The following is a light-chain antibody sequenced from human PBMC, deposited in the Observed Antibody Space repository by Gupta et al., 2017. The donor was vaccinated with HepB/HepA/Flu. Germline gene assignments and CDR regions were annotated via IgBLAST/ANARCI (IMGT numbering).Light chain of an antibody. CDR3: NTRDSSGNHLNV. Sequence: SSVLTQDPAVSVALGQTVRITCQGDSLRSYYASWYQQKPGQAPVLVIYGKNNRPSGNPDRFSGSSSGNTASLTITGAQAEDEADYYCNTRDSSGNHLNVFGTGTKVTVL. CDR1: SLRSYY. CDR2: GKN. V-gene: IGLV3-19*01. J-gene: IGLJ1*01.